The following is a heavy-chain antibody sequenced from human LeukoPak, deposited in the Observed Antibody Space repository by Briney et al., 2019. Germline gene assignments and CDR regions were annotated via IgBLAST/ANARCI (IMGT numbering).Heavy chain of an antibody. CDR1: GYTFTSYY. D-gene: IGHD6-13*01. V-gene: IGHV1-18*04. J-gene: IGHJ4*02. Sequence: ASVKVSCKASGYTFTSYYMHWVRQAPGQGLEWMGWISAYNGNTNYAQKLQGRVTMTTDTSTSTAYMELRSLRSDDTAVYYCARDWQQLVSYFDYWGQGTLVTVSS. CDR2: ISAYNGNT. CDR3: ARDWQQLVSYFDY.